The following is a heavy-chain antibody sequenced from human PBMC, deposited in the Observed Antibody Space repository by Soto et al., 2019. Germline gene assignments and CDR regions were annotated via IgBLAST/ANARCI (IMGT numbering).Heavy chain of an antibody. CDR2: IYYSGST. V-gene: IGHV4-31*03. Sequence: VKFRESAPGLVKPSQTLSLTCPSSGASISMVGYYWSGIRQHPGKGLEWIGYIYYSGSTYYNPSLKSRVTISVDTSKNQFSLKLSSVTAADTAVYYCARTPLLWGQGTLVTVSS. CDR1: GASISMVGYY. CDR3: ARTPLL. J-gene: IGHJ4*02. D-gene: IGHD1-26*01.